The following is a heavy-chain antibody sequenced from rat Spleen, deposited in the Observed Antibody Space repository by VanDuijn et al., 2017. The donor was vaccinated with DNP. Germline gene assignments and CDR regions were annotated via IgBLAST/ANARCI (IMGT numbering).Heavy chain of an antibody. CDR1: GFTFSHYY. D-gene: IGHD1-2*01. Sequence: EVQLVESGGGLVQPGRSMKLSCAASGFTFSHYYMAWFRQAPTKGLEWVASISTGGGDTYYRDSVKGRFTISRDNAKSTLYLQMDSLRSEDTATYYCARQSAAISTGFAYWGQGTLVTVSS. CDR3: ARQSAAISTGFAY. V-gene: IGHV5-25*01. J-gene: IGHJ3*01. CDR2: ISTGGGDT.